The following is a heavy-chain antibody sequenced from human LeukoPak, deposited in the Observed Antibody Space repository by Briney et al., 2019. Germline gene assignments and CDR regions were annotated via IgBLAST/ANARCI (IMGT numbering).Heavy chain of an antibody. CDR1: GFTFSSYD. CDR3: ARDGSSGSYYIDY. CDR2: IGTAGDT. J-gene: IGHJ4*02. Sequence: GGSLRLSCAASGFTFSSYDMHWVRQATGKGLEWVSAIGTAGDTYYPGSVKGRFTISRDNAKNSLYLQMNSLRAEDTAVYYCARDGSSGSYYIDYWGQGTLVTVSS. D-gene: IGHD3-10*01. V-gene: IGHV3-13*01.